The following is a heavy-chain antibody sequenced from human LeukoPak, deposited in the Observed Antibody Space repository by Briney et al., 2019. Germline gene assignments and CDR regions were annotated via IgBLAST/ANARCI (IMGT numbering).Heavy chain of an antibody. CDR3: ARQFRGSGWYYEY. J-gene: IGHJ4*02. Sequence: KPSETLSLTCTVSGGSISSNSYYWGWIRQPPGKGLEWIGSIYYSGSTDYNPSLKSRVTISVDTSKNQFSLKVSPVTAADTAVYYCARQFRGSGWYYEYWGQGTLVTVSS. V-gene: IGHV4-39*01. CDR1: GGSISSNSYY. CDR2: IYYSGST. D-gene: IGHD6-19*01.